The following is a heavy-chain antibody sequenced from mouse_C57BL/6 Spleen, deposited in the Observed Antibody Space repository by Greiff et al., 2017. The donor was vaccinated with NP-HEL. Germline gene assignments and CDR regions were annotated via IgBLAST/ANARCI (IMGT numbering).Heavy chain of an antibody. Sequence: QVQLQQPGAELVKPGASVKLSCKASGYTFTSYWMQWVNQRPGQGLEWIGAIDPSDSYTNYKQKFKGKATLTVDTSSSTAYMQLSSLTSEDSAVYYCASWDNDENDWGFEVWGTGTTVTVSS. CDR2: IDPSDSYT. V-gene: IGHV1-50*01. D-gene: IGHD2-4*01. CDR3: ASWDNDENDWGFEV. J-gene: IGHJ1*03. CDR1: GYTFTSYW.